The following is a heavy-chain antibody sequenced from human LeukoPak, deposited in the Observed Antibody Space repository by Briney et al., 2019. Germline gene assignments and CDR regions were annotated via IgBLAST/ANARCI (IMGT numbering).Heavy chain of an antibody. D-gene: IGHD6-19*01. J-gene: IGHJ5*02. CDR2: IIPIFGTA. CDR3: ARWVISGWYASWFDP. V-gene: IGHV1-69*05. CDR1: GGTFSSYA. Sequence: SVKVSCKASGGTFSSYAISWVRQAPGQGLEWMGGIIPIFGTANYAQKFQGRVTITTDESTSTAYMELSSPRSEDTAVYYCARWVISGWYASWFDPWGQGTLVTVSS.